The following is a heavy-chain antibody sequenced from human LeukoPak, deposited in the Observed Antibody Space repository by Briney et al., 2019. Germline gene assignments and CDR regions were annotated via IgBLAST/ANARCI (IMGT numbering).Heavy chain of an antibody. J-gene: IGHJ6*03. CDR3: VRVPPIPRAGTYYYYMDV. Sequence: GESLRISCQGSGYTFTAYWIGWVRQMPGKGLEWMGIIDPEDSDTRYSPPFRGQVTISADKSINTAYLQWSDLKASDTAIYYCVRVPPIPRAGTYYYYMDVWGKGTTVTVSS. D-gene: IGHD3-16*01. V-gene: IGHV5-51*01. CDR1: GYTFTAYW. CDR2: IDPEDSDT.